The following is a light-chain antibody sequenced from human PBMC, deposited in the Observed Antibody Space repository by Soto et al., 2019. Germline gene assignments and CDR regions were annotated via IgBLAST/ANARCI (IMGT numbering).Light chain of an antibody. J-gene: IGLJ2*01. CDR3: QTWGSGPVV. V-gene: IGLV4-69*01. Sequence: QLVLTQSPSASASLEASVKLTCTLSSGHSSYAIAWHQQQPEKGPRYLMKLNSDGSHSKGDGIPDRFSGSSSGAERYLTISSLQSEDEADYYCQTWGSGPVVFGGGTKLTV. CDR2: LNSDGSH. CDR1: SGHSSYA.